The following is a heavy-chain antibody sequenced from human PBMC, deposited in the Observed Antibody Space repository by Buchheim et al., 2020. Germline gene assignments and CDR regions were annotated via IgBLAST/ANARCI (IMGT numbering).Heavy chain of an antibody. CDR3: ARSSAGSSCFYY. D-gene: IGHD6-13*01. V-gene: IGHV4-4*02. Sequence: QVQLQESGPQLVKPSGTLSLTCDVLGDSISSSNWWSWVRQTPGKGLEWIGEIYHSGITNYNPSLKSRVTISVDKSRNQFSMTLNSVSVADTAAYFCARSSAGSSCFYYWGQGIL. CDR1: GDSISSSNW. CDR2: IYHSGIT. J-gene: IGHJ4*02.